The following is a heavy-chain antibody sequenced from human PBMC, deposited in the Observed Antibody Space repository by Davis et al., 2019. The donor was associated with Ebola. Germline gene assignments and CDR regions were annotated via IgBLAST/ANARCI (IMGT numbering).Heavy chain of an antibody. CDR1: GGSIRSSNYY. Sequence: MPSETLSLTCSVSGGSIRSSNYYCGWVRQPPGKGLEWIGSIFYTGTTYFNPSLKSRVTVSVDTSKNQFSLKLKSVTAADTAVYYCAIQIMGATRVFDYWGQGTLVTVSS. J-gene: IGHJ4*02. V-gene: IGHV4-39*01. CDR2: IFYTGTT. D-gene: IGHD1-26*01. CDR3: AIQIMGATRVFDY.